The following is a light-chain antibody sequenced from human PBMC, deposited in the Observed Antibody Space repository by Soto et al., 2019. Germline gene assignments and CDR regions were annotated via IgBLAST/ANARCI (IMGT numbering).Light chain of an antibody. CDR3: QQYDNRLT. Sequence: DIQMTQSPSSLSASVGERVTITCQASQDISNYLNWYQQKPGKAPKLLIYDASNLETGVPSRFSGSGSGTDFTFTISSLQPEDIATYYCQQYDNRLTFGGGTKVEIK. CDR2: DAS. V-gene: IGKV1-33*01. J-gene: IGKJ4*01. CDR1: QDISNY.